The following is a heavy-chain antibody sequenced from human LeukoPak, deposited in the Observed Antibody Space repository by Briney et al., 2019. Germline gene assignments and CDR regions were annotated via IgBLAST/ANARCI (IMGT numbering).Heavy chain of an antibody. CDR2: IIPIFGTA. D-gene: IGHD3-3*01. J-gene: IGHJ4*02. CDR1: GGTFSSYA. V-gene: IGHV1-69*05. CDR3: ARGNYYDFWSGYTLDY. Sequence: AASVKVSCKASGGTFSSYAISWVRQAPGQGLEWMGGIIPIFGTANYAQKFQGRVTITTDESTSTAYMELGSLRSEDTAVYYCARGNYYDFWSGYTLDYWGQGTLVTVSS.